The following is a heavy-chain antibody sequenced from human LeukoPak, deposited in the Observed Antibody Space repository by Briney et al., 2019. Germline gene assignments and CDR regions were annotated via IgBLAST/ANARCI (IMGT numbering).Heavy chain of an antibody. D-gene: IGHD4-17*01. CDR2: MNPNSGNT. CDR3: ARGRSTVTTPYYYYYMDV. J-gene: IGHJ6*03. CDR1: GYTFTTYY. V-gene: IGHV1-8*02. Sequence: ASVKVSCKASGYTFTTYYINWVRQATGQGLEWMGWMNPNSGNTGYAQKFQGRVTMTRNTSISTAYMELSSLRSEDTAVYYCARGRSTVTTPYYYYYMDVWGKGTTVTISS.